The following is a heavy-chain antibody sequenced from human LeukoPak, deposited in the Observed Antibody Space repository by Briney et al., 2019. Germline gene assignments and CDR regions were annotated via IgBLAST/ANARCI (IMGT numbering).Heavy chain of an antibody. CDR2: ISAYNGNK. D-gene: IGHD6-6*01. J-gene: IGHJ3*02. V-gene: IGHV1-18*01. CDR3: ARDRWSSSSSEGALDI. Sequence: ASVKASCKASGYTFTNYGISWVRQAPGQGLDWMGWISAYNGNKVYAQELQGRVTMTTDTSTSTAYMELRSLRSDDTAVYYCARDRWSSSSSEGALDIWGQGTMVTVSS. CDR1: GYTFTNYG.